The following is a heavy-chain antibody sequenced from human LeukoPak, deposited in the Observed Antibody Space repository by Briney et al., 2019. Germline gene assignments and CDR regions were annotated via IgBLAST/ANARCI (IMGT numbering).Heavy chain of an antibody. Sequence: SETLSLTCTVSGGSLSNYYWNWLGQPPGKGLEGIGYTDYTGNTNYNPSLKSRVTISVDTSKNQFSLKLGSVTAADTAVYYCARDRLQLQSWGQGTLVTVSS. D-gene: IGHD4-23*01. CDR2: TDYTGNT. CDR1: GGSLSNYY. CDR3: ARDRLQLQS. J-gene: IGHJ5*02. V-gene: IGHV4-59*01.